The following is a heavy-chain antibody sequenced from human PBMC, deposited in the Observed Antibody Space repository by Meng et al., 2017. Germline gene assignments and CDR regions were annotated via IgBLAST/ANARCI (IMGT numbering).Heavy chain of an antibody. CDR2: IYSCDST. CDR3: ARGLSTTYWYFDL. J-gene: IGHJ2*01. V-gene: IGHV3-66*03. Sequence: EGEPGEAGGCLIQPGVFRLLSCAASGFTVSSNYMGWVRQAPGKGLEWVSVIYSCDSTYYADSVKGRFTISRDNSKNTLYLQMNSLRAEDTAVYYCARGLSTTYWYFDLWGRGTLVTVSS. D-gene: IGHD2/OR15-2a*01. CDR1: GFTVSSNY.